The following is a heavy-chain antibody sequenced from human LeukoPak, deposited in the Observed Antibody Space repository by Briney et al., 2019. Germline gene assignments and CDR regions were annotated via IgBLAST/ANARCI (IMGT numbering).Heavy chain of an antibody. CDR1: GFTFSSYA. CDR2: ISGSGGST. D-gene: IGHD4-23*01. J-gene: IGHJ4*02. CDR3: AKGRLTTVAPSYYY. V-gene: IGHV3-23*01. Sequence: GGPLRLSCAASGFTFSSYAMSWVRQAPGKGLEWVSAISGSGGSTYYADSVKGRFTISRDNSKNTLYLQMNSLRAEDTAVYYCAKGRLTTVAPSYYYWGQGTLVTVSS.